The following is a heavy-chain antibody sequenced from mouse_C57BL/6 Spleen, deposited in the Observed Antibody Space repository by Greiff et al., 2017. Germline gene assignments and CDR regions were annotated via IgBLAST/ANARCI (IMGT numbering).Heavy chain of an antibody. J-gene: IGHJ1*03. D-gene: IGHD1-1*01. V-gene: IGHV1-78*01. CDR2: IYPRDGSP. CDR3: ARDGGYYGSSYQGYFDV. CDR1: GYTFTDHT. Sequence: QVQLQQSDAELVKPGASVKISCKVSGYTFTDHTIHWMKQRPEPGLAWIGYIYPRDGSPKYNEKFKGKATLTADKSSSTAYMQLNSLTSEDSAVYFSARDGGYYGSSYQGYFDVWGTGTTVTVSS.